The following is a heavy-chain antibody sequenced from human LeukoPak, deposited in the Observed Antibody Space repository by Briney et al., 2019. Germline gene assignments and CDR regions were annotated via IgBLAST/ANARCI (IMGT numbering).Heavy chain of an antibody. D-gene: IGHD3-22*01. J-gene: IGHJ5*02. CDR1: GGSVSSNGYF. Sequence: SETLSLTCTVSGGSVSSNGYFWNWIRQPPGKGLEWIGYIYSRGSTNYNPSLKSRVTISVDTSNNQFSLKLTSVTAADTAVYYCARGLVITTVWFDPWGQGTLVTVSS. CDR2: IYSRGST. V-gene: IGHV4-61*08. CDR3: ARGLVITTVWFDP.